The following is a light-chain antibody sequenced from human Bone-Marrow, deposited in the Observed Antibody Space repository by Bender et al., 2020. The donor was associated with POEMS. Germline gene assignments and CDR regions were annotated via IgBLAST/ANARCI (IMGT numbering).Light chain of an antibody. Sequence: QSVLTQPPSASGTPGQRVTISCSGGSSNIGAHAVNWYQHLPGPAPKLLIYSSHRRPSEVPDRFTGSRSGTSASLAISGLQSEDEDDYYWAVWDDSLNGWVFGGGTKLTVL. CDR1: SSNIGAHA. V-gene: IGLV1-44*01. CDR3: AVWDDSLNGWV. J-gene: IGLJ3*02. CDR2: SSH.